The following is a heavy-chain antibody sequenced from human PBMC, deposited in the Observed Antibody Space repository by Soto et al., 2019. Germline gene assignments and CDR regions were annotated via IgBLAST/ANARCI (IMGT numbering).Heavy chain of an antibody. D-gene: IGHD3-22*01. CDR2: FDPEDGET. Sequence: ASVKVSCKVSGYTLTELSMHWVRQAPGKGLEWMGGFDPEDGETIYAQKFQGRVTMTEDTSTDTAYMELSSLRSEDTAVYYCARVNYGSSGYDLAYWGQGTLVTVSS. CDR3: ARVNYGSSGYDLAY. CDR1: GYTLTELS. J-gene: IGHJ4*02. V-gene: IGHV1-24*01.